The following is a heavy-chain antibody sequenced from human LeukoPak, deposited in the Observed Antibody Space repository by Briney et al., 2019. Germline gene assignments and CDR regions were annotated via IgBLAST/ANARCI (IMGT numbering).Heavy chain of an antibody. CDR2: INPNSGGT. J-gene: IGHJ4*02. CDR1: GYTFTDYY. V-gene: IGHV1-2*02. Sequence: GASVKVSCKASGYTFTDYYMHWVRQAPGQGLEWMGWINPNSGGTYYAQKFQGRVTMTRDTSITTAYMELSRLRSDDTAVYYCARGLDYYDNSGYYGYWGQGTLVTVSS. D-gene: IGHD3-22*01. CDR3: ARGLDYYDNSGYYGY.